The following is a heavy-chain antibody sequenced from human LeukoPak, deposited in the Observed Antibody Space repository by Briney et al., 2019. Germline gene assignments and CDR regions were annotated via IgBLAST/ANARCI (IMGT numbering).Heavy chain of an antibody. D-gene: IGHD5-24*01. CDR2: ISSSGESP. Sequence: GGSLRLSCAASGFTFSRYAMSWVRQAPGKGLEWVCGISSSGESPYYADSVEGRFTVSRDNSKNTFYLEISSLRAGDTAVYYCAKKSRDGYNPFDYLGQGTLVTVSS. CDR3: AKKSRDGYNPFDY. CDR1: GFTFSRYA. J-gene: IGHJ4*02. V-gene: IGHV3-23*01.